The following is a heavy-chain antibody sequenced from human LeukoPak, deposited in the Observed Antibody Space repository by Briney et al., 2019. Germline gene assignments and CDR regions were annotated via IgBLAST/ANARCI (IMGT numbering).Heavy chain of an antibody. CDR2: IIVGSGKT. CDR3: ARRRVTPASYFDY. J-gene: IGHJ4*02. D-gene: IGHD4-23*01. CDR1: GFTFSNSA. Sequence: SVKVSCKASGFTFSNSAIQWVRQARGQRLEWIGWIIVGSGKTHYAQNLQERITITRDMSTSIVYMELSSLRSEDTAVYYCARRRVTPASYFDYWGQGTLVTVSS. V-gene: IGHV1-58*02.